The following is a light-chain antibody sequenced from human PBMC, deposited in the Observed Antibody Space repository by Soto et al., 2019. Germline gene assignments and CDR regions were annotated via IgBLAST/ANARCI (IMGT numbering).Light chain of an antibody. CDR2: AAS. CDR3: QKTYSTPFT. V-gene: IGKV1-39*01. J-gene: IGKJ3*01. CDR1: QTISNY. Sequence: DLQMTQSPSSLSASVGDRVTITCRASQTISNYLNWYQEKPGKAPKLLIYAASNLQSGVPSRFSGSRSGTDFTLTITTLQPEDFATYYCQKTYSTPFTFGPGTNVDVK.